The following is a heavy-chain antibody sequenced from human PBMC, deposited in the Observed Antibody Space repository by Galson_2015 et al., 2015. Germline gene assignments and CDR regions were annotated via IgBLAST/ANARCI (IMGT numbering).Heavy chain of an antibody. CDR2: INPSCGSK. CDR1: GYTFTSYY. J-gene: IGHJ4*02. V-gene: IGHV1-46*01. D-gene: IGHD3-10*01. CDR3: ERVSGRLQSSPFDY. Sequence: SVKVSCKASGYTFTSYYMHWVRQAPGKGLEWIGLINPSCGSKSYAQKFQGRVTMTRDTSTSTVYLELSSVRSEDTAVYYCERVSGRLQSSPFDYWGQGTLVPVSS.